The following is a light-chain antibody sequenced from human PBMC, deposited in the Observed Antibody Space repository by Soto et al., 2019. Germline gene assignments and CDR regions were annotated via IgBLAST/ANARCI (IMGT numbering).Light chain of an antibody. J-gene: IGKJ4*01. CDR1: QSVSRY. CDR3: QQRSNWPLT. CDR2: DAS. Sequence: EIVLTQSTATLSLSPGERATLSCRASQSVSRYLAWYQQKPGQAPRLLIYDASNRATGIPARFSGSGSGTDFTLTISSLEPEDFAVYYCQQRSNWPLTFGGGTKVDIK. V-gene: IGKV3-11*01.